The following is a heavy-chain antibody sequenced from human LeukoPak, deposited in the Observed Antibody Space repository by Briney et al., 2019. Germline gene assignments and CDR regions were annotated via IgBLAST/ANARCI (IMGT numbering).Heavy chain of an antibody. V-gene: IGHV4-34*01. CDR1: GFTFNTYR. CDR3: AREIVGATLDY. CDR2: INHSGST. D-gene: IGHD1-26*01. J-gene: IGHJ4*02. Sequence: PGGSLRLSCAASGFTFNTYRMNWVRQPPGKGLEWIGEINHSGSTNYNPSLKSRVTISVDTSKNQFSLKLTSVTAADTAVYYCAREIVGATLDYWGQGTLVTVSS.